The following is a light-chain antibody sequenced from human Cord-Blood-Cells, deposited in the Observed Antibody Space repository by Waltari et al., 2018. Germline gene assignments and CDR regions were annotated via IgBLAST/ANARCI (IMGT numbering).Light chain of an antibody. CDR3: QQSYSTPPWT. CDR2: AAS. V-gene: IGKV1-39*01. CDR1: QSISSY. J-gene: IGKJ1*01. Sequence: DIQMTQSPSYLSASVGDRVTITCRASQSISSYLNWYQQKPGKDPKLLIYAASSLQSGVPSRFSGSGSGTDFTLTISSLQPEDFATYYCQQSYSTPPWTFGQGTKVEIK.